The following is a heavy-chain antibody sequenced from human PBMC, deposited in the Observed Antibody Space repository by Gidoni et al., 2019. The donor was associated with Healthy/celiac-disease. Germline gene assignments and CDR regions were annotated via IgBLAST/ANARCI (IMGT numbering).Heavy chain of an antibody. CDR1: GYTFTSYA. CDR2: INAGNGNT. D-gene: IGHD3-16*01. V-gene: IGHV1-3*01. CDR3: ARVYDYAVGGYYGMDA. Sequence: QVQLVQSGAEVKKPGASVKVSCKASGYTFTSYAMHWVRQAPGQRLEWMGWINAGNGNTKYSQKFQGRVTITRDTSASTAYMELSSLRSEDTAVYYCARVYDYAVGGYYGMDAWGQGTTVTVSS. J-gene: IGHJ6*02.